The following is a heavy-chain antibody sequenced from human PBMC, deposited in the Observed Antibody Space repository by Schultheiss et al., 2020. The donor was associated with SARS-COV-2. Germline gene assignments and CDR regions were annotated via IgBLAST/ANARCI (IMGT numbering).Heavy chain of an antibody. D-gene: IGHD4-23*01. J-gene: IGHJ5*02. Sequence: DSVKVSCKASGYTFTGYYMHWVRQAPGQGLEWMGWINPNSGGTNYAQKFQGRVTMTRDTSISTAYMELSRLRSDDTAVYYCARDGRKIYGGNPGWFDPWGQGTLVTVSS. CDR2: INPNSGGT. CDR3: ARDGRKIYGGNPGWFDP. CDR1: GYTFTGYY. V-gene: IGHV1-2*02.